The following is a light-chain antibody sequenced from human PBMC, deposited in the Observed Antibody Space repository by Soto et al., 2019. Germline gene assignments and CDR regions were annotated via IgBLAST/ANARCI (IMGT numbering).Light chain of an antibody. V-gene: IGKV1-9*01. CDR2: AAS. J-gene: IGKJ5*01. Sequence: IQLTQSPSFLSASVVDRVTITFRASQVISSYLAWYQQKPGKAPKLLIYAASSLQSGVPSRFSGSGSGTDFTLTISSLQPEDFATYYCQQANSFPSTFGQGTRLEI. CDR3: QQANSFPST. CDR1: QVISSY.